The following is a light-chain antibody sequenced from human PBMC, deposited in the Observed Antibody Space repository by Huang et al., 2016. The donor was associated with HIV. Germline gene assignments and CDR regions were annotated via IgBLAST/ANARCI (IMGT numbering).Light chain of an antibody. J-gene: IGKJ2*01. CDR1: QTVGTN. CDR2: GVS. V-gene: IGKV3-15*01. CDR3: HQYSGWPPGT. Sequence: EIVMTQSPAFLSASPGERATLSCRASQTVGTNLAWYQQKPGQAPRLLIYGVSTRATGISVRFSGSGSGTEFTLTISSLQSEDFAVYYCHQYSGWPPGTFGQGTKLEIK.